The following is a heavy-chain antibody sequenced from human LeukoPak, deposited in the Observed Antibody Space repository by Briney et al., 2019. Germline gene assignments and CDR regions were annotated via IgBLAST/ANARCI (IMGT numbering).Heavy chain of an antibody. CDR3: ARARYCGGDCYWGAFDI. CDR1: GYTFTSYG. Sequence: ASVKVSCKASGYTFTSYGISWVRQAPGHGLEWMGWISAYNGNTNYAQKLQGRVTMTTDTSTSTAYMELRSLRSDDTAVYYCARARYCGGDCYWGAFDIWGQGTMVTVSS. D-gene: IGHD2-21*02. J-gene: IGHJ3*02. V-gene: IGHV1-18*01. CDR2: ISAYNGNT.